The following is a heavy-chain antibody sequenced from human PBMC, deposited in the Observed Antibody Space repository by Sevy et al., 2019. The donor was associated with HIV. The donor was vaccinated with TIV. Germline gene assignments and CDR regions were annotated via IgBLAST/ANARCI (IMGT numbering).Heavy chain of an antibody. J-gene: IGHJ6*02. CDR1: GGSMNSGSYY. CDR3: XRGYYDSXTGPIDYYYGLGV. D-gene: IGHD3-3*01. Sequence: SETLSLTCTVSGGSMNSGSYYWTWIRQPAGKGLEWLGRIYNSGSTNYNPSLKSRLTMSVDTSKNQFSVKLSSVTATDXAVYYCXRGYYDSXTGPIDYYYGLGVWGQGTTVTVSS. CDR2: IYNSGST. V-gene: IGHV4-61*02.